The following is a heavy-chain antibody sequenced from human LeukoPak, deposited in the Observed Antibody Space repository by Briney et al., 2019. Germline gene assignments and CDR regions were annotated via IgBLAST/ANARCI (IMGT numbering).Heavy chain of an antibody. CDR2: IYYSGST. D-gene: IGHD2-2*01. CDR1: GGSISSGGYY. CDR3: ARDAYCSSTSCYGYFDL. J-gene: IGHJ2*01. Sequence: PQTLSLTCTVSGGSISSGGYYWSWIRQHPGKGLEWIGYIYYSGSTYYNPSLKSRVTISVDTSKNQFSLKLSSVTAADTAVYYCARDAYCSSTSCYGYFDLWSRGTLVTVSS. V-gene: IGHV4-31*03.